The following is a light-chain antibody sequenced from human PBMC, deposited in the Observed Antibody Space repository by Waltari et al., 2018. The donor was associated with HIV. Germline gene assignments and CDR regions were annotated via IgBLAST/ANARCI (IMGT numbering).Light chain of an antibody. CDR3: GTWDNSLKTVV. CDR1: SSNLGHNF. J-gene: IGLJ2*01. CDR2: DNN. V-gene: IGLV1-51*01. Sequence: QSVLTQPPSVSAAPGQTVSISCSGFSSNLGHNFVSCYHQLPGKAPKLLIFDNNKRPSGIPDRVSASKSGTSATLAITGLQTGDEGDYYCGTWDNSLKTVVFGGGTKVTVL.